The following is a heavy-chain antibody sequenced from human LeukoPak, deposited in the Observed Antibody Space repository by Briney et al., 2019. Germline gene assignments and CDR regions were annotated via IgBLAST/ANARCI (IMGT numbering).Heavy chain of an antibody. Sequence: GGSLRLSCEASGFTVNSNYMNWVRQAPGKGLEWVSVVYSDDTTYYADSVKGRFTISRDNSKNTLYLQMNNLRAEDTAVYYCARHVRSSSWYSNFDYWGQGTLVTVSS. CDR3: ARHVRSSSWYSNFDY. CDR1: GFTVNSNY. J-gene: IGHJ4*02. V-gene: IGHV3-66*04. CDR2: VYSDDTT. D-gene: IGHD6-13*01.